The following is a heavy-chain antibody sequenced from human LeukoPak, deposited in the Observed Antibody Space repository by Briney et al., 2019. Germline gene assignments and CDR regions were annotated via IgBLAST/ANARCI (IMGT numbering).Heavy chain of an antibody. Sequence: PGGALRLSCAASGFSFSDYGMHWVRQAPGKGLEWVAFRRYDGSDKYYADSVRGRFTISTDNSKNTLYLQMNSLRAEDTAVYYCARAGDSGGYFYGRYFYGMDVWGQGTTVTVSS. D-gene: IGHD3-22*01. J-gene: IGHJ6*02. CDR2: RRYDGSDK. CDR3: ARAGDSGGYFYGRYFYGMDV. V-gene: IGHV3-30*02. CDR1: GFSFSDYG.